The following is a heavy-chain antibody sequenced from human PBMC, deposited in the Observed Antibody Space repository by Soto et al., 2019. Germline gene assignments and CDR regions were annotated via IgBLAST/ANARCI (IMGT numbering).Heavy chain of an antibody. Sequence: QLRLQQSGPGLVRPSETLSLTCSVSAGSISSDSYYWGWIRQPPGTGLAWIASTYYSGDTYYNPSLRSRVSIAVDTSKKQFSLHMSSVTAADTATYFCASHRIVVMVSPSPSAFDCWGQGTLVTVSS. D-gene: IGHD2-15*01. J-gene: IGHJ4*02. CDR1: AGSISSDSYY. CDR2: TYYSGDT. CDR3: ASHRIVVMVSPSPSAFDC. V-gene: IGHV4-39*01.